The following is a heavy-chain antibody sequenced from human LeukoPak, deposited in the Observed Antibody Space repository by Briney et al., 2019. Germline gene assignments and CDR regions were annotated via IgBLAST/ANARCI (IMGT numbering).Heavy chain of an antibody. V-gene: IGHV3-53*01. CDR1: GIAVSGSY. Sequence: GGSLRPSCAPSGIAVSGSYMSWVRQAPGKGLEWVSVIYSGGNTYYADSVKGRFTISRDNSKNTLYLQMNSLRAEDTAVYYCARAESYRFQYWGQGTLVTVSS. CDR3: ARAESYRFQY. J-gene: IGHJ4*02. CDR2: IYSGGNT. D-gene: IGHD3-16*02.